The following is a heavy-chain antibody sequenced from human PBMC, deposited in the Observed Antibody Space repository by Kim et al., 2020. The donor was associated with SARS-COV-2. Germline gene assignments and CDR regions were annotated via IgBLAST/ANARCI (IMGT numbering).Heavy chain of an antibody. Sequence: ASVKVSCKASGYTFINYEINWVRQATGQGLEWMGWMNFNSGKTDYAQKFQGRVTMTRDTSISTAYMELSGLRSEDTAVYYCARIAVVGRSSFFFGLDVWG. D-gene: IGHD6-19*01. CDR3: ARIAVVGRSSFFFGLDV. CDR1: GYTFINYE. CDR2: MNFNSGKT. V-gene: IGHV1-8*01. J-gene: IGHJ6*02.